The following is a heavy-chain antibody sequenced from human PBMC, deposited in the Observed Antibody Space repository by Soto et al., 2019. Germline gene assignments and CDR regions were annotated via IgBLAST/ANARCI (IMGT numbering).Heavy chain of an antibody. V-gene: IGHV1-69*13. J-gene: IGHJ5*02. D-gene: IGHD3-3*01. CDR1: GGTFSSYA. CDR3: ARDNFITIFGVANWFDP. Sequence: SVKVSCKASGGTFSSYAISWVRQAPGQGLEWMGGIIPIFGTANYAQKFQGRVTITADESTSTAYMELSSLRSEDTAVYYCARDNFITIFGVANWFDPWGQGTLVTVSS. CDR2: IIPIFGTA.